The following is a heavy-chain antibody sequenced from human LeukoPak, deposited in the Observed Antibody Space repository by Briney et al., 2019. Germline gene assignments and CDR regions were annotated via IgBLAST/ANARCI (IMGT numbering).Heavy chain of an antibody. D-gene: IGHD4-17*01. CDR1: GFTLSNYA. V-gene: IGHV3-23*01. CDR2: ISGSGGST. CDR3: AKVGEYGDYRIYYFDY. Sequence: GGSLRLSCAASGFTLSNYAMSWVRQAPGQGLEWVSAISGSGGSTYYADSVKGRFTISRDNSKNTLYLQMNSLRAEDTAVYYCAKVGEYGDYRIYYFDYWGQGTLVTVSS. J-gene: IGHJ4*02.